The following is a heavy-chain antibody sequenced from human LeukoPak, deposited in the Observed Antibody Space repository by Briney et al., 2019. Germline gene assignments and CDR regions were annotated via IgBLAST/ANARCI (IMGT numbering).Heavy chain of an antibody. V-gene: IGHV4-4*07. CDR3: ARDSLYCSGGSCYSGMDV. CDR1: GGSISSYY. CDR2: IYTSGST. D-gene: IGHD2-15*01. J-gene: IGHJ6*02. Sequence: PSETLSLTCTVSGGSISSYYWSWIRQPPGKGLEWIGRIYTSGSTNYNPSLKSRVTISVDTSKNQFSLKLSSVTAADTAVYYCARDSLYCSGGSCYSGMDVWGQGTTVTVSS.